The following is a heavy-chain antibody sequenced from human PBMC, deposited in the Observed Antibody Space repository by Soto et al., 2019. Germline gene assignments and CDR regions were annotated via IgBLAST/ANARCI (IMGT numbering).Heavy chain of an antibody. CDR2: IKSETDGGTT. D-gene: IGHD4-17*01. CDR1: GFTFSKAC. Sequence: ETQLVESGGGLVKPGGSLRLSCAASGFTFSKACMSWVRQAPGKGLEWVGRIKSETDGGTTDYAAPVKGRFTISRDDSKNTLYLQINSLKTEDTAVYYWTRQTTVSTFHYGMDVWGQGTTVTVSS. CDR3: TRQTTVSTFHYGMDV. J-gene: IGHJ6*02. V-gene: IGHV3-15*01.